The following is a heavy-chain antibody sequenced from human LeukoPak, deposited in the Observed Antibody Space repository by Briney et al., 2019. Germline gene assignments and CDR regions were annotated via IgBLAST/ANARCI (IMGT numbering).Heavy chain of an antibody. Sequence: VASVKVSCKASGGAFSSYAISWVRQAPGQGLEWMGGIIPIFGTANYAQKFQGRVTITADESTSTAYMELSSLRSEDTAVYYCARGDHWYSSGYWGQGTLVTVSS. CDR3: ARGDHWYSSGY. V-gene: IGHV1-69*01. D-gene: IGHD6-19*01. CDR1: GGAFSSYA. J-gene: IGHJ4*02. CDR2: IIPIFGTA.